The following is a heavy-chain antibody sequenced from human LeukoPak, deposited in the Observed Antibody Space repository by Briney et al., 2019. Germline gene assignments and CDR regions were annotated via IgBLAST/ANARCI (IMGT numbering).Heavy chain of an antibody. J-gene: IGHJ4*02. Sequence: GGSLRLSCAASGFTFSSYARHWVRQAPGKGLEWVAVISYDGSNKYYADSVKGRFTISRDNSKNTLYLQMNSLRAEDTAVYYCARDQGIAAYLFDYWGQGTLVTVSS. CDR3: ARDQGIAAYLFDY. CDR2: ISYDGSNK. V-gene: IGHV3-30-3*01. CDR1: GFTFSSYA. D-gene: IGHD6-13*01.